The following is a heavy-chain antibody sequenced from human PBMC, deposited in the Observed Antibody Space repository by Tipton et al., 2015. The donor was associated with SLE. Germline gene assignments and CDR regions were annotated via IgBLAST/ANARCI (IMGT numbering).Heavy chain of an antibody. Sequence: TLSLTCTVSGDSISTHYWSWIRQPPGKGLEWIGYIYNSGSTNYNPTLKSRVTISVDTSKNHLSLKLNSVTAADTAVYYCARMPGMAEGYFDYWCEGAPVTFSS. J-gene: IGHJ4*02. CDR2: IYNSGST. CDR3: ARMPGMAEGYFDY. D-gene: IGHD2-2*01. CDR1: GDSISTHY. V-gene: IGHV4-59*11.